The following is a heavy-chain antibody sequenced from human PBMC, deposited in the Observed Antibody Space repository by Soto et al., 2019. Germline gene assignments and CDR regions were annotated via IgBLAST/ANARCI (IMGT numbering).Heavy chain of an antibody. D-gene: IGHD1-1*01. CDR3: ARGRYGDY. Sequence: QVHLVQSGAEVRKPGASVKVSCKGSGYTFTSYGIAWVRQARGQGLEWMGWISAHNDNTNYAQKVQGRVTVTRDTSTSTAYMELRNLRSDDTAVYYCARGRYGDYWGQGALVTVSS. CDR1: GYTFTSYG. J-gene: IGHJ4*02. CDR2: ISAHNDNT. V-gene: IGHV1-18*01.